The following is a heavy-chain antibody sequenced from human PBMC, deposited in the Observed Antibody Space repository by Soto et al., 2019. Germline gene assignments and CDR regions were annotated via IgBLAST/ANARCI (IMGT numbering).Heavy chain of an antibody. CDR3: ARDDADYGYYSRDV. Sequence: SETLSLTCTVSGGSITSYYWSWILQPPWKGLEWIGYIHYSGSTNYNPSLKSRVTISRDTSKNQLSLRLSSVTGADTAVYYCARDDADYGYYSRDVWGKGTRVTLS. D-gene: IGHD4-17*01. CDR2: IHYSGST. CDR1: GGSITSYY. J-gene: IGHJ6*03. V-gene: IGHV4-59*01.